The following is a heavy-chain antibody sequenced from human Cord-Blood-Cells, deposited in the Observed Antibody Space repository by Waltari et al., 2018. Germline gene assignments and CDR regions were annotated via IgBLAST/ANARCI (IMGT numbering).Heavy chain of an antibody. CDR3: ARDRERVRDVHYYYYMDV. CDR2: IRHILGTD. J-gene: IGHJ6*03. V-gene: IGHV1-69*18. CDR1: GSTFSIYS. D-gene: IGHD4-4*01. Sequence: QVQLVQSGAEVKNPGSSVKVSCKASGSTFSIYSISCVRQAPGQGLEWSGRIRHILGTDNYAQKFKGRGTITADESTSTAYMELSSLRSEDTAVYYCARDRERVRDVHYYYYMDVWGKGTTVTVSS.